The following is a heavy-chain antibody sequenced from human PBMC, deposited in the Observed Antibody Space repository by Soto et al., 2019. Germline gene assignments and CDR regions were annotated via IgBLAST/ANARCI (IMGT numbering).Heavy chain of an antibody. CDR2: IYYSGST. J-gene: IGHJ5*02. Sequence: QVQLQESGPGLVKPSQTLSLTCTVSGGSISSGGYYWSWIRQHPGKGLEWIGYIYYSGSTYYNPSLTSRVTISVDTSKNQFSLKLSSVTAADTAVYYCARMPLHCSGGSCYSGWFDPWGQGTLVTVSS. CDR1: GGSISSGGYY. CDR3: ARMPLHCSGGSCYSGWFDP. V-gene: IGHV4-31*03. D-gene: IGHD2-15*01.